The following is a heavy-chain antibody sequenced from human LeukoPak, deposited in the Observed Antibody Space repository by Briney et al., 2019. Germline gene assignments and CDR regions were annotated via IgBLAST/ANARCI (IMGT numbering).Heavy chain of an antibody. CDR3: ARDLYGPFDY. CDR1: GFTFDDYA. J-gene: IGHJ4*02. CDR2: ISWNSGSI. D-gene: IGHD4-17*01. V-gene: IGHV3-9*01. Sequence: PGGSLRLSCAASGFTFDDYAMHWVRQAPGKGLEWVSGISWNSGSIGYADSVKGRFTISRDNAKNSVFLQMNRLRAEDTAVYYCARDLYGPFDYWGQGTLVTVSS.